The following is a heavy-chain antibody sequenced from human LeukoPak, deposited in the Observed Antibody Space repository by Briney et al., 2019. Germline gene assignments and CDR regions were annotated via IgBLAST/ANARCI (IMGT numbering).Heavy chain of an antibody. CDR3: AGQRETYDSSGYYGFDY. V-gene: IGHV3-48*03. D-gene: IGHD3-22*01. CDR2: ISSSGSTI. CDR1: GFTFSSYE. J-gene: IGHJ4*02. Sequence: GGSLRLSCAASGFTFSSYEMNWVRQAPGKGLEWVSYISSSGSTIYYEDSVKGRFTISRDNAKNSLYLQMNSLRAEDTAVYYCAGQRETYDSSGYYGFDYWGQGTLVTVSS.